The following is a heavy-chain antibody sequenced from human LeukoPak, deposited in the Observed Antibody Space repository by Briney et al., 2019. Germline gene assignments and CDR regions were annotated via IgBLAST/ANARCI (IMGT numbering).Heavy chain of an antibody. CDR3: ARGDVVRYYFDF. Sequence: MSGGSLRLSCAASGFTFSNAWMNWVRQAPGKGLEWIGSLYYSGSTSYNPSLKSRVTISGDTSKNQFSLKLSSVTAADTAMYRCARGDVVRYYFDFWGQGTLVTVSS. D-gene: IGHD2-15*01. V-gene: IGHV4-59*05. J-gene: IGHJ4*02. CDR1: GFTFSNAW. CDR2: LYYSGST.